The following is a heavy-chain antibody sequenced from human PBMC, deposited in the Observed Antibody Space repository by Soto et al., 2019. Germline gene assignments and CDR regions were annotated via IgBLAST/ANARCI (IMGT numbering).Heavy chain of an antibody. J-gene: IGHJ3*02. CDR3: AKRGRGIADSFNAFDI. D-gene: IGHD6-13*01. V-gene: IGHV3-23*01. Sequence: PWGSLRVSCASSVFTFSIYAMSWVRQAPGKGLEWVSAISGSGGSTYYADSVKGRFTISRDNSKNTLYLQMNSLRAEDTAVYYCAKRGRGIADSFNAFDIWGQGTMVTVSS. CDR2: ISGSGGST. CDR1: VFTFSIYA.